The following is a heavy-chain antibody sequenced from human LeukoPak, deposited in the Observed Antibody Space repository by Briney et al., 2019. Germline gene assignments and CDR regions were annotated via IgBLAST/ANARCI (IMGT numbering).Heavy chain of an antibody. J-gene: IGHJ6*04. CDR1: GFTFSSYE. CDR2: ISSIGSTI. V-gene: IGHV3-48*03. CDR3: AKSTRAVMAMMDV. Sequence: GGSLRLSCAASGFTFSSYEMNWVRQAPGKGLEWVSYISSIGSTIYYADSVKGRFTISRDNAKNSLYLQMNSLRAEDTAVYSCAKSTRAVMAMMDVWGKGPTVTVSS. D-gene: IGHD3-16*01.